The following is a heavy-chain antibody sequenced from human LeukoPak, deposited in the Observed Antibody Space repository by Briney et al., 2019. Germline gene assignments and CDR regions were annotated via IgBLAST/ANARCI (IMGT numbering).Heavy chain of an antibody. D-gene: IGHD5-18*01. CDR3: AKEIQLWPNSDFDY. CDR2: ISGSGGST. J-gene: IGHJ4*02. V-gene: IGHV3-23*01. CDR1: GFTFSSYA. Sequence: GSLRLSCAASGFTFSSYAMSWVRQAPGKGLEWVSAISGSGGSTYYADSVKGRFTIFRDNSQNTLYLQMNSLRAEDTAVYYCAKEIQLWPNSDFDYWGQGTLVTVSS.